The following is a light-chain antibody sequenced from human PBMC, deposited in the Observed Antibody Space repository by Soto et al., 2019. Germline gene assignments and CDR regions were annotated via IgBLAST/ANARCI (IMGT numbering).Light chain of an antibody. CDR1: QSVSSY. Sequence: EIVLTQSPATLSLSPGERATLSCRASQSVSSYLAWYQQKPGQAPRLLIYGASNRATGIPARFSGSGSGTYITLTNSILEPEDSAYYYWQQRSTFTFGGGTKVEIK. CDR3: QQRSTFT. J-gene: IGKJ4*01. CDR2: GAS. V-gene: IGKV3-11*01.